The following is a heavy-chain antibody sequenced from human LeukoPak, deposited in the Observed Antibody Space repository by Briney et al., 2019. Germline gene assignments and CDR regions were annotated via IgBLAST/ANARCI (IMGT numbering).Heavy chain of an antibody. J-gene: IGHJ4*02. Sequence: PSETLSLTCTVSGGSISSTSYYWDWLRQPPGKGLEWIGSIHYSGSTYYNPSLKSQLTISLDTSRNQCSLKLSSVTAADTAVYYCARLGRLVFYFDYWGQGTLVSVSS. CDR3: ARLGRLVFYFDY. CDR1: GGSISSTSYY. CDR2: IHYSGST. V-gene: IGHV4-39*01. D-gene: IGHD1-26*01.